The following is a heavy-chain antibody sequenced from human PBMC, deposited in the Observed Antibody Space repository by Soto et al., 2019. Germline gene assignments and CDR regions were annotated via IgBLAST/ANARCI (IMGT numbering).Heavy chain of an antibody. CDR1: GGSLTSYY. CDR3: ARRLVSTETFDY. J-gene: IGHJ4*02. CDR2: VYYTGIA. V-gene: IGHV4-59*08. Sequence: QVQLQESGPGLVKPSETLSLTCTVSGGSLTSYYWSWIRQPPGKGLEWIGFVYYTGIARYNPSLQSRDTISVDTSKNQFSLKLTAVTAEDPAIYYCARRLVSTETFDYWGQGTLVTVSS. D-gene: IGHD5-12*01.